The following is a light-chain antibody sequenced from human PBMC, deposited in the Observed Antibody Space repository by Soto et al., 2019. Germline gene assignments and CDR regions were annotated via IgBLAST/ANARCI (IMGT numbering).Light chain of an antibody. V-gene: IGLV2-23*01. Sequence: QSALTQPTSVSGSPGQSITISCTGTSSDVGSYNLVSWYQQHPGEAPKLMFYEGSKRPSGVSHRFSGSKTGNTASLTISWLQAEDEADYYCCSYAGSNNYVFGTGTKLTVL. CDR2: EGS. CDR3: CSYAGSNNYV. J-gene: IGLJ1*01. CDR1: SSDVGSYNL.